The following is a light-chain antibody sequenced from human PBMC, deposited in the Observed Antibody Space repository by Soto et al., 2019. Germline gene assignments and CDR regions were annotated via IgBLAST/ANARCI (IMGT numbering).Light chain of an antibody. V-gene: IGLV1-40*01. CDR1: SSNIGAGYD. J-gene: IGLJ2*01. CDR3: QSYDSSLNGVV. Sequence: QSVLTQPPSVSGAPGQRVTISCTGSSSNIGAGYDVNWYQQLPGTAPNLLIYGNNNRPSGVPDRFSGSKSGTSASLAITGLQAEDEADYYCQSYDSSLNGVVFGGGTKVT. CDR2: GNN.